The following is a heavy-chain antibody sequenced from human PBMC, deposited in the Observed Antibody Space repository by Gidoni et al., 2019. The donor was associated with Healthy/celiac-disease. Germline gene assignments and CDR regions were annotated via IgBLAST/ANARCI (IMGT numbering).Heavy chain of an antibody. CDR1: GFTFGDYA. J-gene: IGHJ5*02. V-gene: IGHV3-49*05. D-gene: IGHD3-3*01. CDR3: TTGDFWSGYYT. CDR2: IRSKAYGGTT. Sequence: EVQLVESGGGSVKPGRSLRLSCTASGFTFGDYARSWFRQAPGKGLEWVGFIRSKAYGGTTEYAASVKGRFTISRDDSKSIAYLQMNSLKTEDTAVYYCTTGDFWSGYYTWGQGTLVTVSS.